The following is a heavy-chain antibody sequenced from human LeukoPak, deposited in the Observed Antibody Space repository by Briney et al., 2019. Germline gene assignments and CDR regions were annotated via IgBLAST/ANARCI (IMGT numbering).Heavy chain of an antibody. CDR3: VREAAATLFDY. D-gene: IGHD1-26*01. V-gene: IGHV3-21*01. CDR1: GFTFSSYS. J-gene: IGHJ4*02. CDR2: ISSSSRDI. Sequence: GGSLRLSCAASGFTFSSYSMNWVRQAPGKGLEWVAAISSSSRDIFYADSVKGRISISRDNTQNSLSLQMNSLRAEDTAVYYCVREAAATLFDYWGQGTLVTVSS.